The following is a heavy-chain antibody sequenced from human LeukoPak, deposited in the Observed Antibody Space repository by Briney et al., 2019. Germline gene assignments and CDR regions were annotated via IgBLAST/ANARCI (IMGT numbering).Heavy chain of an antibody. D-gene: IGHD3-3*01. J-gene: IGHJ4*02. CDR1: GFTFSSYV. V-gene: IGHV3-23*01. Sequence: GGSLRLSCAASGFTFSSYVMSWVRQAPGKGLEWVSAITGSDLSTYYADSVKGRFTISRDNSKNTLYLQMNSLRAEDTAVYYCAKNTIFGVAVDYWGQGTLVTVSS. CDR3: AKNTIFGVAVDY. CDR2: ITGSDLST.